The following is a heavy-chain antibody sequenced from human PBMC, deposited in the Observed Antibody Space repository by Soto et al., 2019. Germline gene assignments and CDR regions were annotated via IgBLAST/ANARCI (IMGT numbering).Heavy chain of an antibody. Sequence: SETLSLTCAVSGGSISSGGYSWSWIRQPPGKGLEWIGYIYHSGSTYYNPSLKSRVTISVDRSKNQFSLKLSSVTAADTAVYYCARAGIVAVFDYWGQGTLVTVSS. CDR2: IYHSGST. CDR1: GGSISSGGYS. D-gene: IGHD1-26*01. V-gene: IGHV4-30-2*01. CDR3: ARAGIVAVFDY. J-gene: IGHJ4*02.